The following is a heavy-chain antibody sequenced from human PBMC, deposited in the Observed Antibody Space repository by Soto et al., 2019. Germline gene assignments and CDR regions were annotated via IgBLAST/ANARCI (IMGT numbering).Heavy chain of an antibody. D-gene: IGHD6-19*01. CDR3: AKTANGWFSAFDI. V-gene: IGHV3-23*01. CDR1: GFTFSSYA. Sequence: EVQLLESGGGLVQPGGSLSLSYAASGFTFSSYAMSWVRQAPGKGLEWVSAISGSGGTTYYADSVKGRFTFSRDNSKNTLYLQMNSLRAEDTAVYYCAKTANGWFSAFDIWGQGTMVTVSS. CDR2: ISGSGGTT. J-gene: IGHJ3*02.